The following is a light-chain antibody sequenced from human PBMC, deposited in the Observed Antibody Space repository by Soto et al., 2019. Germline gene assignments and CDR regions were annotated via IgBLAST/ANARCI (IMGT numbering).Light chain of an antibody. CDR1: QSISSW. CDR3: QQYNNYPRT. J-gene: IGKJ1*01. CDR2: KAS. Sequence: DIQMTQSPSTLSASVGDRVTITCLASQSISSWLAWYQQKPGKAPKLLIYKASSLESGVPSRFSGSGSGTEFTLTISSLQPDDFATYYCQQYNNYPRTFGQGTKVDIK. V-gene: IGKV1-5*03.